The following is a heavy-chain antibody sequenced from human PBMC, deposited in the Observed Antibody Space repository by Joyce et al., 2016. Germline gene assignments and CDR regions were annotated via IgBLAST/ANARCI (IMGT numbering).Heavy chain of an antibody. D-gene: IGHD2-2*01. Sequence: HLQESGPGLVKPSETLSLTCTISGDSFSGTSYYWSWIRQSPGKGLEGLGFIYNSETTHYNPARGGRLSMSVGAAKKQFSLRLTSVTSADTAVYYCATALPSRVGGFQFFGMDVWGQGTTVIVS. CDR3: ATALPSRVGGFQFFGMDV. V-gene: IGHV4-61*01. CDR2: IYNSETT. CDR1: GDSFSGTSYY. J-gene: IGHJ6*02.